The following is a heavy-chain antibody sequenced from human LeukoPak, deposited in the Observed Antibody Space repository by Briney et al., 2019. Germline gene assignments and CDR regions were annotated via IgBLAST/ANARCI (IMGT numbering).Heavy chain of an antibody. D-gene: IGHD2-2*02. Sequence: PGRSLRLSCAASGFTFSSYAMHWVRQAPGKGLEWVAVISYDGSNKYYADSVKGRFTISRDNSKNTLYLQMNSLRAEDTAVYYCAKEPVRRYCSSTSCYTGGDYWGQGTLVTVSS. CDR2: ISYDGSNK. CDR3: AKEPVRRYCSSTSCYTGGDY. CDR1: GFTFSSYA. V-gene: IGHV3-30-3*01. J-gene: IGHJ4*02.